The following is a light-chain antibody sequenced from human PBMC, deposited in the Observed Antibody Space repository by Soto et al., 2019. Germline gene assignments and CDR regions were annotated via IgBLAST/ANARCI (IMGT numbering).Light chain of an antibody. CDR1: SSNIGAGYD. CDR3: QSYDSTLRARYG. J-gene: IGLJ1*01. CDR2: GNI. V-gene: IGLV1-40*01. Sequence: QSVLTQPPSVSGAPGQRVTISCTGSSSNIGAGYDVHWYQQRPGTAPKLLIFGNINRPSGVPDRFSGSKSGTSASLAITGLQAKDEGDYYCQSYDSTLRARYGFGTGTKVTVL.